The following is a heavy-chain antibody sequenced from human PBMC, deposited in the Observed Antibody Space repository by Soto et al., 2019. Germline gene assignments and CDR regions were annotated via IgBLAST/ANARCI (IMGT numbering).Heavy chain of an antibody. CDR1: GGTFSSYA. V-gene: IGHV1-69*01. D-gene: IGHD3-16*01. J-gene: IGHJ4*02. CDR3: ARVPFGGVLRGSFDY. Sequence: QVQLVQSGAEVKKPGSSVKVSCKASGGTFSSYAMSWVRQAPGQGLEWMGGIIPIFGTANYAQKFQGRVTITADESTSTAYMELSSLRSEDTAVYYCARVPFGGVLRGSFDYWGQGTLVTVSS. CDR2: IIPIFGTA.